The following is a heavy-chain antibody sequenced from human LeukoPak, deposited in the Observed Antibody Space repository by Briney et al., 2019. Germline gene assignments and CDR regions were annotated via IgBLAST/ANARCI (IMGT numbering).Heavy chain of an antibody. Sequence: PGGSLRLSCAASGFTVSSNYMSWVRQAPGKGLEWVSVIYSGDGTYYADSVKGRFTISRDNSKNTLYLQMNSLRPEDTAMYYCARTDYSNSWHYFDYWGQGTLVTVSS. CDR2: IYSGDGT. V-gene: IGHV3-66*01. J-gene: IGHJ4*02. CDR3: ARTDYSNSWHYFDY. D-gene: IGHD6-13*01. CDR1: GFTVSSNY.